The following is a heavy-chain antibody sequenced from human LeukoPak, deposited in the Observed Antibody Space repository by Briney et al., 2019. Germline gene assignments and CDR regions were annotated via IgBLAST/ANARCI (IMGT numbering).Heavy chain of an antibody. CDR1: GGSISSYY. CDR2: IYYSGST. CDR3: ARSSGSYVSDAFDI. J-gene: IGHJ3*02. V-gene: IGHV4-59*01. Sequence: SETLSLTCTVSGGSISSYYWSWIRQPPGKGLEWIGNIYYSGSTNYNPSLKSRVTISVDTSKNQFSLKLSSVTAADTAVYYCARSSGSYVSDAFDIWGQGTMVTVSS. D-gene: IGHD1-26*01.